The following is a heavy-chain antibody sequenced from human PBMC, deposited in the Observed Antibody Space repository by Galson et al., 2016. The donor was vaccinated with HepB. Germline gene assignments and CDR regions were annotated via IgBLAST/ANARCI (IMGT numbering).Heavy chain of an antibody. CDR3: AKGSLEFFTH. CDR2: ISKDGSNE. V-gene: IGHV3-30*18. J-gene: IGHJ4*02. Sequence: SLRLSCAASGFRFSDFGMHWVRQAPGKGLEWVAVISKDGSNEYYADSLHGRFTISRDTSKSTVYLQMNSLRAEDTALYYCAKGSLEFFTHWGQGTLVSVSS. D-gene: IGHD1-1*01. CDR1: GFRFSDFG.